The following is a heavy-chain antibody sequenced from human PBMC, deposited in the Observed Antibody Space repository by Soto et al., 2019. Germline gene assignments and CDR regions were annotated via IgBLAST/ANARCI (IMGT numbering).Heavy chain of an antibody. J-gene: IGHJ4*02. CDR1: GGSISSYY. D-gene: IGHD6-19*01. CDR2: IYTSGST. Sequence: QVQLQESGPGLVKPLETLSLTCTVSGGSISSYYWSWMRQPAGKGLELMGRIYTSGSTNYNPSLKSRVTMSVDTSKNQFSLKLSSVNASDTAVYHCARVFSGWCDYWGQGPLVTVSS. V-gene: IGHV4-4*07. CDR3: ARVFSGWCDY.